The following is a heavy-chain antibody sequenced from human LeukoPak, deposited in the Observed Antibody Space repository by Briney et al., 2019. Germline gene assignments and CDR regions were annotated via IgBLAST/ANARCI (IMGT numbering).Heavy chain of an antibody. CDR1: GYTFSSYA. V-gene: IGHV3-30*04. J-gene: IGHJ4*02. CDR3: ARDHIVATIALDY. Sequence: GGSLRLSCAASGYTFSSYAMHWVRQAPGKGLEWVAVISYDGSNKYYADSVKGRFTISRDNSKNTLHLQMNSLRAEDTAVYYCARDHIVATIALDYWGQGTLVTVSS. CDR2: ISYDGSNK. D-gene: IGHD5-12*01.